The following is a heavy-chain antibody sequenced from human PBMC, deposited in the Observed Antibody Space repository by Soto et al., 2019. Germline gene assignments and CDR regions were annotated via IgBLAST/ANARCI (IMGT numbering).Heavy chain of an antibody. D-gene: IGHD3-10*01. Sequence: GGSLRLSCAASGFTFSSYSMNWVRQAPGKGLEWVSCISSSSNSYIDYADSVKGRFTISRDNAKNSLYLQMNSLRAEDTAVYYCARTGSYYCFDYWGQGTLVTVSS. CDR1: GFTFSSYS. CDR2: ISSSSNSYI. CDR3: ARTGSYYCFDY. J-gene: IGHJ4*02. V-gene: IGHV3-21*04.